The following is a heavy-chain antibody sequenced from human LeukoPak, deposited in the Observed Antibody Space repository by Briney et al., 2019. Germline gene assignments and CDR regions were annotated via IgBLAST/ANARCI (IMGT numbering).Heavy chain of an antibody. CDR2: IHTSGST. V-gene: IGHV4-61*02. Sequence: SETLSLTCTVSGGSISSGGQYWSWIRQAAGKGLEWIGRIHTSGSTNYNPSLKSRVTISVDTSKNQFSLKLSSVTAADAAVYYCARAAGDTAMVSGIDYWGQGTLVTVSS. J-gene: IGHJ4*02. CDR3: ARAAGDTAMVSGIDY. CDR1: GGSISSGGQY. D-gene: IGHD5-18*01.